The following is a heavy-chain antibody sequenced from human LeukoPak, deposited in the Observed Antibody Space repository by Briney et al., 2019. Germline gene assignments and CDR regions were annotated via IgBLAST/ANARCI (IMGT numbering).Heavy chain of an antibody. CDR2: INHSGST. V-gene: IGHV4-34*01. Sequence: SETLSLTCTVSGGSISSYYWSWIRQPPGKGLEWIGEINHSGSTNYNPSLKSRVTISVDTSKNQFSLKLSSVTAADTAVYYCARGKRITMIVVVIPGAFDIWGQGTMVTVSS. CDR3: ARGKRITMIVVVIPGAFDI. CDR1: GGSISSYY. D-gene: IGHD3-22*01. J-gene: IGHJ3*02.